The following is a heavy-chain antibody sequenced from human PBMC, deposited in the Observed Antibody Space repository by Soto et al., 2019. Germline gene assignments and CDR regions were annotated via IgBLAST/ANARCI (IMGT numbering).Heavy chain of an antibody. Sequence: TSETLSLTCTVSGGSISSSSYYWGWIRQPPGKGLEWIGSIYYSGITYYNPSLKSRVTISVDTSKNQFSLKLSSVTAADTAVYYCASLVSGGYGNWFDPWGQGTLVTVSS. CDR1: GGSISSSSYY. D-gene: IGHD5-12*01. V-gene: IGHV4-39*01. CDR3: ASLVSGGYGNWFDP. J-gene: IGHJ5*02. CDR2: IYYSGIT.